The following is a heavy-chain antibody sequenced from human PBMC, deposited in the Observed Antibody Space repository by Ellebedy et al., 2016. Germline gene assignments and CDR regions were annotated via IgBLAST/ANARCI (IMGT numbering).Heavy chain of an antibody. D-gene: IGHD1-1*01. Sequence: SETLSLXXTVSGGSVSSGSYYWSWIRQPPGKGLEWIGYIYYSGSTNYNPSLKSRVTISVDTSKNQFSLKLTSVAAADTAMYYCARDLLEFGFDPWGQGTLVTVSS. V-gene: IGHV4-61*01. CDR2: IYYSGST. CDR3: ARDLLEFGFDP. J-gene: IGHJ5*02. CDR1: GGSVSSGSYY.